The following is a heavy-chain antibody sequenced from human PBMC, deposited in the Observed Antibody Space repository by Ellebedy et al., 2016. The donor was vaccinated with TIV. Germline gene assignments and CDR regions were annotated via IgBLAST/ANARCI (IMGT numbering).Heavy chain of an antibody. D-gene: IGHD3-9*01. CDR2: MSYSAST. Sequence: MPSETLSLTCTVSGGSIRTSIYYWGWIRQPPGKGLEWIGTMSYSASTYYNPSLKSRVTISVDTSKNQFFLKLTSGTAADTAVYYCARGDISTGYSHYYYYYMDVWGKGTTVNVSS. CDR1: GGSIRTSIYY. V-gene: IGHV4-39*07. J-gene: IGHJ6*03. CDR3: ARGDISTGYSHYYYYYMDV.